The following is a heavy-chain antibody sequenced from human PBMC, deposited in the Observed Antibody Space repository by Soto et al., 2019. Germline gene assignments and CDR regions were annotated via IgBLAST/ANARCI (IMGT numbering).Heavy chain of an antibody. CDR2: ISAHNVNT. J-gene: IGHJ4*02. Sequence: QVHLVQSGAEVKKPGASVKVSCKGSGYGFTTYGITWVRQAPGQGLEWMAWISAHNVNTNYAPKLQGRVTVTRDTATSTAYMELRSLRSDATAVHYCARGRYGDYWGQGALVTVSS. V-gene: IGHV1-18*01. CDR3: ARGRYGDY. CDR1: GYGFTTYG. D-gene: IGHD1-1*01.